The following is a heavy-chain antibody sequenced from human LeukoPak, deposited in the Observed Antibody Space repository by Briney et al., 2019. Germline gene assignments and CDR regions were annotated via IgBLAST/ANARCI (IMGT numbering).Heavy chain of an antibody. CDR3: ARLSHNYDFWSGYLVYYYYGMDV. V-gene: IGHV3-7*01. Sequence: PGGSLRLSCADSGYTFSSYWMSWVRQAPGKGLEWVANIKQDGSEKYYVDSVKGRFTISRDNAKNSLYLQMNTLRAEDTAVYYCARLSHNYDFWSGYLVYYYYGMDVWGQGTTVTVSS. J-gene: IGHJ6*02. CDR1: GYTFSSYW. D-gene: IGHD3-3*01. CDR2: IKQDGSEK.